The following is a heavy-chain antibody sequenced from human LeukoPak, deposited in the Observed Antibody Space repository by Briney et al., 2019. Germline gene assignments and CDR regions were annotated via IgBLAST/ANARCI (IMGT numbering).Heavy chain of an antibody. CDR1: GGSISSGDYY. CDR2: IYYSGST. J-gene: IGHJ5*02. D-gene: IGHD2-2*01. Sequence: SQTLSLTCTVSGGSISSGDYYWSWIRQPPGKGLEWIGYIYYSGSTYYNPCLKSRVTISVDTSKNQFSLKLSSVTAADTAVYYCARDHMADQLLPSRGWFDPWGQGTLVTVSS. V-gene: IGHV4-30-4*01. CDR3: ARDHMADQLLPSRGWFDP.